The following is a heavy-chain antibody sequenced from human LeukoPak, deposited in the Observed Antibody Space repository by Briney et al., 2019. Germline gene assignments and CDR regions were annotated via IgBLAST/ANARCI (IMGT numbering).Heavy chain of an antibody. CDR2: INHSGST. Sequence: PSETLSLTRAVYGGSFSGYYWSWIRQPPGKGLEWIGEINHSGSTNYNPSLKSRVTISVDTSKNQFSLKLSSVTAADTAVYYCARHRGSGWYSGYFDYWGQGTLVTVSS. CDR1: GGSFSGYY. CDR3: ARHRGSGWYSGYFDY. D-gene: IGHD6-19*01. J-gene: IGHJ4*02. V-gene: IGHV4-34*01.